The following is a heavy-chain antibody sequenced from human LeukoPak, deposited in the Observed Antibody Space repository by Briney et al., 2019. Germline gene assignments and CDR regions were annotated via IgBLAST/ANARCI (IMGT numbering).Heavy chain of an antibody. Sequence: SETLSLTCTVSGGSITAYYWSWIRQPPGKGLEWIGYIYNSGTTDYKPSLKSRVTISADTSKNQFSLKLTSVTAADTAVYCCARRNDFDIWGQGTMVTVSS. CDR1: GGSITAYY. CDR2: IYNSGTT. CDR3: ARRNDFDI. V-gene: IGHV4-59*08. J-gene: IGHJ3*02.